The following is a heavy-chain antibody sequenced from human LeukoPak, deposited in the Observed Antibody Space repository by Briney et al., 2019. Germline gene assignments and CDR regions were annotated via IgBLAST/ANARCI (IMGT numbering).Heavy chain of an antibody. CDR3: ARSRWLQPDAFDI. Sequence: GGSLRLSCAASGFTFSSYGMHWVRQAPGKGLEWVAVIWYDGSNKYYADSVKDRFTIFRDNSKNTLYLQMNSLRAKDTAVYYCARSRWLQPDAFDIWGQGTMVTVSS. CDR2: IWYDGSNK. V-gene: IGHV3-33*01. D-gene: IGHD5-24*01. J-gene: IGHJ3*02. CDR1: GFTFSSYG.